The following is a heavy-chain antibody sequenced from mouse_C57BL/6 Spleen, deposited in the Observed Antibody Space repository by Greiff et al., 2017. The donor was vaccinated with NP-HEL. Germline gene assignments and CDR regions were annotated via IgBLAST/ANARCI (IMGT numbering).Heavy chain of an antibody. J-gene: IGHJ4*01. Sequence: VQLKESGGDLVKPGGSLKLSCAASGFTFSSYGMSWVRQTPDKRLEWVATISSGGSYTYYPDSVKGRFTISRDNAKNTLYLQMSSLKSEDTAMYYCARKGNYEDYAMDYWGQGTSVTVSS. D-gene: IGHD2-1*01. CDR3: ARKGNYEDYAMDY. CDR1: GFTFSSYG. V-gene: IGHV5-6*01. CDR2: ISSGGSYT.